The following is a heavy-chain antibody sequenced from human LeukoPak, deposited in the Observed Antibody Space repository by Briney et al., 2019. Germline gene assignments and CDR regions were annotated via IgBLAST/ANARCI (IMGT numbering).Heavy chain of an antibody. CDR3: ASCGTSWNYYYMDV. CDR2: IIPIFGTA. Sequence: GASVKVSCKASGGTFSSYAISWVRQAPGQGLEWMGGIIPIFGTANYAQKFQGRVTITTDESTSTAYMELSSLRSEDTAVYYCASCGTSWNYYYMDVWGKGTTVTVSS. CDR1: GGTFSSYA. J-gene: IGHJ6*03. D-gene: IGHD2-2*01. V-gene: IGHV1-69*05.